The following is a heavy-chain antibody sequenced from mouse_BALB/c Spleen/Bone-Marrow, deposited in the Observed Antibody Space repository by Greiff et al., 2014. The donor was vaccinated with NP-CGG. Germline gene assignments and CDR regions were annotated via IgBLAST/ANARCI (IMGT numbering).Heavy chain of an antibody. J-gene: IGHJ2*01. Sequence: EVKLVESGGDLVKPGGSLKLSCVASGFTFSSYGMSWVRQTPDKRLEWVATISSGGSSTYYPASVKGRFTISRDNAKSTLYLQMSSLNSEDTAMYYCTRRPLQANSYFDCWGQGTTLTVPS. CDR1: GFTFSSYG. D-gene: IGHD3-2*02. CDR2: ISSGGSST. V-gene: IGHV5-6*02. CDR3: TRRPLQANSYFDC.